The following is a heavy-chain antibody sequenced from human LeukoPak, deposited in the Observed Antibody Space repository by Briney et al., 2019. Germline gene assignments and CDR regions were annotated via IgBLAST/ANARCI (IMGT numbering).Heavy chain of an antibody. Sequence: PSETLSLTCSVSGGSISTYYWSWIRQPAGKGLEWIGRIYISGSTNYNPSLKSRATMSVDTSKNQFSLKLTSVTAADTAVYYCARVLGRNYYYMDVWGKGTTVTVSS. D-gene: IGHD1-14*01. CDR1: GGSISTYY. J-gene: IGHJ6*03. CDR2: IYISGST. V-gene: IGHV4-4*07. CDR3: ARVLGRNYYYMDV.